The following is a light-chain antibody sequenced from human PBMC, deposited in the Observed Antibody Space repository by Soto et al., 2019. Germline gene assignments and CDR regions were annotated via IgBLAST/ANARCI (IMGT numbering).Light chain of an antibody. CDR3: SSYTSSTTLDVV. V-gene: IGLV2-14*01. CDR1: SSDVGAYNY. CDR2: DVS. J-gene: IGLJ2*01. Sequence: QSALTQPASVSGSPGQSITISCTGTSSDVGAYNYVSWYQQHPGKAPKLMIYDVSHRPSGVSNRFSGSKSGNTASLTISGLQAEDEADYYCSSYTSSTTLDVVFGGGTKHTVL.